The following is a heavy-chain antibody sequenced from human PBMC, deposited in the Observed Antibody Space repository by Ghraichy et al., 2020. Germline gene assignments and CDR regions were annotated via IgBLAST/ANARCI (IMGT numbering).Heavy chain of an antibody. CDR3: ARGRVHGY. D-gene: IGHD3-10*01. Sequence: SETLSLTCTVSGASLSGSFWTWIRQPPGKGLEWIGFIYYDGSTSSNPSLKSRVTISIDTPISLDTSKNQFSLRLTSVTAADTAVYYCARGRVHGYWGQGTLVTISS. J-gene: IGHJ4*02. V-gene: IGHV4-59*01. CDR1: GASLSGSF. CDR2: IYYDGST.